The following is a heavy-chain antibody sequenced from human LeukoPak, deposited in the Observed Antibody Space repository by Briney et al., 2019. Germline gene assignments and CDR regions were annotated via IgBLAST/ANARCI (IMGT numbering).Heavy chain of an antibody. CDR1: GGSISSHY. Sequence: SETLSLTCTVSGGSISSHYWSWIRQPPGKGLEWIGNIHYTGSTNYNPSLKSRVTMSVDTSKNHFSLKVTSVTAADTAVYYCARVARLEWLLREYYYYYMDVWGKGTTVTVSS. CDR2: IHYTGST. CDR3: ARVARLEWLLREYYYYYMDV. D-gene: IGHD3-3*01. V-gene: IGHV4-59*11. J-gene: IGHJ6*03.